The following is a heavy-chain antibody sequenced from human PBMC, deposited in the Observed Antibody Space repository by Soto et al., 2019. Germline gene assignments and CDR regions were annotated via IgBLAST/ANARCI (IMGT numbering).Heavy chain of an antibody. Sequence: PSETLSLTCTVSGGSISSSSYYWGWIRQPPGKGLEWIGSIYYSGSTYYNPSLKSRVTISVDTSKNQFSLKLSSVTAADTAVYYCARQWHMGRYMITFGGVIANWFDPWGQGTLVTVSS. V-gene: IGHV4-39*01. J-gene: IGHJ5*02. CDR3: ARQWHMGRYMITFGGVIANWFDP. D-gene: IGHD3-16*02. CDR2: IYYSGST. CDR1: GGSISSSSYY.